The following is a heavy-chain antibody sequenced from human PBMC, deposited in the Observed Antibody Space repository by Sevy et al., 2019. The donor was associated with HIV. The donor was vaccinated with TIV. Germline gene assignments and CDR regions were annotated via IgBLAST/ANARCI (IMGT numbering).Heavy chain of an antibody. CDR3: ARDRYYDASGYYYYYYGMDV. D-gene: IGHD3-22*01. V-gene: IGHV3-66*01. CDR1: GFTVSGNY. J-gene: IGHJ6*02. Sequence: GGSLRLSCEASGFTVSGNYMAWVRLAPGKGLEWVSLIDSGGSTYSADSVKGRLTISRDNAKNTLYLQMNPLRAEDTAVYFCARDRYYDASGYYYYYYGMDVWGQGTTVTVSS. CDR2: IDSGGST.